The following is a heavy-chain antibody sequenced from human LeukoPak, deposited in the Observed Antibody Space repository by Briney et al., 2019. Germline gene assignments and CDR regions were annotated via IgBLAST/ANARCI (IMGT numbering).Heavy chain of an antibody. J-gene: IGHJ4*02. V-gene: IGHV1-18*01. CDR2: ISAYNGNT. CDR1: GYTFTSYG. Sequence: GASVKVSCKASGYTFTSYGISWVRQAPGQGLEWMGWISAYNGNTNYAQKLQGRVTMTTDTSTSTAYMELRSLRSDDTAVYYCASIRAYYYDSSGYYGGYYFDYWGQGTLVTVSS. CDR3: ASIRAYYYDSSGYYGGYYFDY. D-gene: IGHD3-22*01.